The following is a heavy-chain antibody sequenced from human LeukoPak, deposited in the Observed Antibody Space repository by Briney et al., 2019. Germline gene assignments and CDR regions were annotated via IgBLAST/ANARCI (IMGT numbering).Heavy chain of an antibody. CDR3: AIDQRAQLWSYFDY. J-gene: IGHJ4*02. CDR1: GGSISSGGYY. Sequence: SETLSLTCTVSGGSISSGGYYWSWIRQHPGKGLEWIGYIYYSGSTYYNSALKIRVTISVDTSKCQFSLKLSSVTAADTAVYYCAIDQRAQLWSYFDYWGQGSLVTVSS. D-gene: IGHD5-18*01. CDR2: IYYSGST. V-gene: IGHV4-31*03.